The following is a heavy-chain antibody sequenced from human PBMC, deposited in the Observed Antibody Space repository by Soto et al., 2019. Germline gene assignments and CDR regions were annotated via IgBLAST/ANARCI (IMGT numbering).Heavy chain of an antibody. CDR3: ARGNPFNYAGFDV. J-gene: IGHJ6*02. CDR1: GYSFSDIE. D-gene: IGHD3-16*01. CDR2: MNAKSGDT. Sequence: GDSVKVCCKASGYSFSDIEINWLRQASGQGPEWMGWMNAKSGDTFFAQRFQGKFNMTWDTSLSTAYMEVGSLTSDDTAMYYCARGNPFNYAGFDVWGQGTTVTVSS. V-gene: IGHV1-8*01.